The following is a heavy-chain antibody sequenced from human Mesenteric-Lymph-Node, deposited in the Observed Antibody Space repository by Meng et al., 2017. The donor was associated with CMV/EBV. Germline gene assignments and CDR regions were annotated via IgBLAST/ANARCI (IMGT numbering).Heavy chain of an antibody. J-gene: IGHJ4*02. Sequence: SETLSLTCTVSGGSISSSSYYWGWIRQAPGKGLEWIGSIYYSGSTYYNAALNSRVTISVDMSKSQFSLKLTSVTAADAAVYYCAAYHGSATFHYNGIDYWGQGTLVTVSS. CDR2: IYYSGST. CDR3: AAYHGSATFHYNGIDY. V-gene: IGHV4-39*07. CDR1: GGSISSSSYY. D-gene: IGHD3-10*01.